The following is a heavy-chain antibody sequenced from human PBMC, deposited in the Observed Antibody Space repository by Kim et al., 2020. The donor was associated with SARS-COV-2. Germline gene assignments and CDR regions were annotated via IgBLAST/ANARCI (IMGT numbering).Heavy chain of an antibody. Sequence: GGSLRLSCTASGFIFSSYSMNWVRQVPGKGLECISYISSTSTTIYYADSVKGRFTISRDNAKKSLYLQMDSLRDEETAVSYCASDFSGSETSPKRGEYWGPGTPVTVSS. D-gene: IGHD5-12*01. V-gene: IGHV3-48*02. CDR2: ISSTSTTI. J-gene: IGHJ4*02. CDR3: ASDFSGSETSPKRGEY. CDR1: GFIFSSYS.